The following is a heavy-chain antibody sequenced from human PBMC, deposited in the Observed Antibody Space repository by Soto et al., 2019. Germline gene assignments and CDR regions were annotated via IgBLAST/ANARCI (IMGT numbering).Heavy chain of an antibody. CDR2: IYYSGST. CDR1: GGYLISFY. V-gene: IGHV4-59*01. D-gene: IGHD3-16*01. J-gene: IGHJ4*02. CDR3: ARAWGEAFDY. Sequence: SVTLCLPWPVAGGYLISFYLSWIRQPPGKGLEWIGYIYYSGSTNYNPSLKSRVTISVDTSKNQFSLKLSSVTAADTAVYYCARAWGEAFDYWGQGTLVT.